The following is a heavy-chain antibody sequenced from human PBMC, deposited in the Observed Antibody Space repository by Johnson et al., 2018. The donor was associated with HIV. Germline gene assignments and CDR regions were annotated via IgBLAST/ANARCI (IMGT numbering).Heavy chain of an antibody. V-gene: IGHV3-9*01. CDR2: ISWNSGSI. CDR3: AKGVYSSSSHDAFDI. D-gene: IGHD6-6*01. J-gene: IGHJ3*02. CDR1: GFTFDDYA. Sequence: VQLVESGGGLVQPGRSLRLSCAASGFTFDDYAMHWVRQAPGKGLAWVSGISWNSGSIGYADSVKGRFTISRDNAKNSLYLQMNSLRAEDTALYYCAKGVYSSSSHDAFDIWGQGTMVTVSS.